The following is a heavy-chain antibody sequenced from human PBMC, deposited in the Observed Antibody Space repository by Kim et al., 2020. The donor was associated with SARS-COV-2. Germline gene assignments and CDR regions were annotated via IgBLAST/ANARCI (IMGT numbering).Heavy chain of an antibody. V-gene: IGHV5-10-1*01. CDR3: AREEGPATQNWFDP. D-gene: IGHD1-1*01. Sequence: SPSFQGHVTISADKSISTAYLQWSSLKASDTAMYYCAREEGPATQNWFDPWGQGTLVTVSS. J-gene: IGHJ5*02.